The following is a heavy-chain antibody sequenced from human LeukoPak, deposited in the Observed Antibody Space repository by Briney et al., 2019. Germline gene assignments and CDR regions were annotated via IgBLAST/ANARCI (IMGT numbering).Heavy chain of an antibody. D-gene: IGHD3-16*02. Sequence: SETLSLTCAVYGGSFSGYCWSWIRQPPGKGLEWIGEINHSGSTNYNPSLKSRVTISVDTSKNQFSLKLSSVTAADTAVYYCARGYDYVWGSYRSAGYYFDYWGQGTLVTVSS. V-gene: IGHV4-34*01. CDR3: ARGYDYVWGSYRSAGYYFDY. J-gene: IGHJ4*02. CDR1: GGSFSGYC. CDR2: INHSGST.